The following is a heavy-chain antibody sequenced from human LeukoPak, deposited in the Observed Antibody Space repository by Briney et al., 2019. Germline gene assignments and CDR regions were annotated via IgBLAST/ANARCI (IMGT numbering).Heavy chain of an antibody. D-gene: IGHD4-17*01. CDR2: INPNSGNT. Sequence: ASVKVSCKASGYTFTGYHMHWVRQAPGQGLEWMGWINPNSGNTGYAQKFQGRVTMTRNTSISTAYMELSSLRSEDTAVYYCARGYGPLYYYYGMDVWGQGTTVTVSS. CDR3: ARGYGPLYYYYGMDV. CDR1: GYTFTGYH. J-gene: IGHJ6*02. V-gene: IGHV1-8*02.